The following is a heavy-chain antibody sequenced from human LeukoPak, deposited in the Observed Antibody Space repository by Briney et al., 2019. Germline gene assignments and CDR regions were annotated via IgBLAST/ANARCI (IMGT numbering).Heavy chain of an antibody. V-gene: IGHV3-23*01. CDR3: AKDTSIGKYCTNGVCSPFDY. Sequence: AGGSLRLSCAASGCTFSSYAMSWVRQAPGKGLEWVSAISDSGDYTYYADSVKGRFTISRDNSKNTLYLQMNSLRAEDTAAYYCAKDTSIGKYCTNGVCSPFDYWGQGTLVTVSS. CDR1: GCTFSSYA. J-gene: IGHJ4*02. D-gene: IGHD2-8*01. CDR2: ISDSGDYT.